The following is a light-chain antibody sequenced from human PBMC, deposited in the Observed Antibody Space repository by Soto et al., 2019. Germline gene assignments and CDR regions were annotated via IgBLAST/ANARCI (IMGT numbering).Light chain of an antibody. Sequence: EIVMTQSPATLSVSPGERATLSCRASQSVSSNLAWYQQKPGQAPRLLIYGASTRATGIPATFSGSGSRTELTHTLRSQQSEDFAGYYCQEYNNWPPLYTFGQGTKLDIK. CDR3: QEYNNWPPLYT. CDR2: GAS. J-gene: IGKJ2*01. CDR1: QSVSSN. V-gene: IGKV3D-15*01.